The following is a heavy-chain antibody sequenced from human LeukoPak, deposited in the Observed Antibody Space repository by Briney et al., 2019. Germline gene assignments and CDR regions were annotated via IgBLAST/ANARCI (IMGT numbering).Heavy chain of an antibody. J-gene: IGHJ4*02. CDR1: GGTFSSYA. CDR3: ARYSSGWYHADY. D-gene: IGHD6-19*01. V-gene: IGHV1-69*13. Sequence: SVKVSCKASGGTFSSYAISWVRQAPGQGLEWMGGIIPIFGTANYAQKFQGRVTITEDESTSTAYMELSSLRSEDTAVYYCARYSSGWYHADYWGQGTLVTVSS. CDR2: IIPIFGTA.